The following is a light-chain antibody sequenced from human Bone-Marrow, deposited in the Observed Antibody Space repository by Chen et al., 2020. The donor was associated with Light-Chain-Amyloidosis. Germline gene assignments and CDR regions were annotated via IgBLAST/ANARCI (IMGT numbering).Light chain of an antibody. CDR3: RQPLT. CDR2: DAS. CDR1: QSISRH. J-gene: IGKJ4*01. V-gene: IGKV3-11*01. Sequence: EIVLTQSPATLSLSPGERATLSCRASQSISRHLAWYQQKPGQAPRLLIYDASNRATGIPARFSGGGSGTDFTLTISSLEPEDFSVYYCRQPLTFGGGTKVEIK.